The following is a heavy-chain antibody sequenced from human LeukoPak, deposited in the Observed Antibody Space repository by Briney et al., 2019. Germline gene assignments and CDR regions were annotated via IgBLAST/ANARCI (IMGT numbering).Heavy chain of an antibody. V-gene: IGHV3-21*01. D-gene: IGHD2/OR15-2a*01. CDR1: GFTFSSYN. J-gene: IGHJ3*02. Sequence: PGGSLRLSCAASGFTFSSYNMNWVRQAPGKGLEWVSSITSSSTYIYYADSVKGRFTISRDNARNSLYLQMNSLRAEDTAVYYCARVSILIVPYYAFDIWGQGTMVTVSS. CDR3: ARVSILIVPYYAFDI. CDR2: ITSSSTYI.